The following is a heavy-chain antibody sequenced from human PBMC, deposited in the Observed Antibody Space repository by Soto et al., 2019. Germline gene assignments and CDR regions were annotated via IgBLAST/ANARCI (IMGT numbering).Heavy chain of an antibody. J-gene: IGHJ4*02. CDR3: AHGPRGFSYYFGY. V-gene: IGHV2-5*02. CDR2: IYWDDDE. CDR1: GFSLTTRGVG. Sequence: QITLKESGPTLVKPTQTLTLTCTFSGFSLTTRGVGVGWIRQPPGKALEWLALIYWDDDEGYSPSLKSRLTITKDTSKNPVVLTMPTMDPVDTATYYCAHGPRGFSYYFGYWGQGTLFTVSS. D-gene: IGHD3-10*01.